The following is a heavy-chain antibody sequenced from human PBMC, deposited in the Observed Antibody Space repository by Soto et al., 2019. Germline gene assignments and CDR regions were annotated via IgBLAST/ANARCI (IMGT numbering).Heavy chain of an antibody. V-gene: IGHV1-18*01. Sequence: ASVKVSFKASGYTLTSYGISWVRQAPGQGLEWMGWISAYNGNTNYAQKLQGRVTMTTDTSTSTAYMELRSLRSDDTAVYYCARSYTVTTLSDYWGQGTLVTVSS. CDR2: ISAYNGNT. CDR3: ARSYTVTTLSDY. D-gene: IGHD4-17*01. CDR1: GYTLTSYG. J-gene: IGHJ4*02.